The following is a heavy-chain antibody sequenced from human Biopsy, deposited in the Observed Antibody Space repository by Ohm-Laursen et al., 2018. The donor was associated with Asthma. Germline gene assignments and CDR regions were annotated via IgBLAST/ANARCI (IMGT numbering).Heavy chain of an antibody. Sequence: TLSLTCTVSGGSISSGAYYWSWVRQPPGKGLKWIGYIYYIGSTYYNPSLKSRVAISLDTSKNQFPLKLSSVTAADTAVYFCARRGGVRRYFDYWGQGTLVTVSS. D-gene: IGHD3-16*01. J-gene: IGHJ4*02. V-gene: IGHV4-30-4*01. CDR1: GGSISSGAYY. CDR2: IYYIGST. CDR3: ARRGGVRRYFDY.